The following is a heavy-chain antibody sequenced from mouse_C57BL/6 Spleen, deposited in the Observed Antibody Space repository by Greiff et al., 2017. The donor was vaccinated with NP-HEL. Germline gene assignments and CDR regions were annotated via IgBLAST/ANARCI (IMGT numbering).Heavy chain of an antibody. CDR2: INPNNGGT. J-gene: IGHJ4*01. Sequence: EVKLQESGPELVKPGASVKMSCKASGYTFTDYNMHWVKQSHGKSLEWIGYINPNNGGTSYNQKFKGKATLTVNKSSSTAYMELRSLTSEDSAVYYCARPADGAMDYWGQGTSVTVSS. CDR3: ARPADGAMDY. CDR1: GYTFTDYN. V-gene: IGHV1-22*01.